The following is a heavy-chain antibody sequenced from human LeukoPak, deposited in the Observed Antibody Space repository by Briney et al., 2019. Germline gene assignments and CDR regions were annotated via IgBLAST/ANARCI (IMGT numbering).Heavy chain of an antibody. D-gene: IGHD3-3*01. V-gene: IGHV2-5*01. CDR1: GFSLSTSGVG. J-gene: IGHJ4*02. CDR3: AHAEYYDFWSGYYGYYFDY. Sequence: KESGPTLVKPTQTLTLTCTFSGFSLSTSGVGVGWIRQPPGKALEWLALIYWNDDKRYSPSLKSRLTITKDTSKNQVVLTMTNMDPVDTATYYCAHAEYYDFWSGYYGYYFDYSGQGTLVTVSS. CDR2: IYWNDDK.